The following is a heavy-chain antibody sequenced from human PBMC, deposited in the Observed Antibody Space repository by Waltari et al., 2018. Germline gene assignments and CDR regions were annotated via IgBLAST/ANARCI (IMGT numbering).Heavy chain of an antibody. D-gene: IGHD3-10*01. Sequence: EVQLVQSGAEVKKPGESLKISCKASGYGFTSYWIGWVRQMPAKGLDWMGIIWPGDSDTSYSPTFQGQVTLSADKSISTAYLQWSSLEASDTAIYYCARGYLSGTNHYFDYWGQGTLVTVSS. CDR2: IWPGDSDT. V-gene: IGHV5-51*01. CDR1: GYGFTSYW. CDR3: ARGYLSGTNHYFDY. J-gene: IGHJ4*02.